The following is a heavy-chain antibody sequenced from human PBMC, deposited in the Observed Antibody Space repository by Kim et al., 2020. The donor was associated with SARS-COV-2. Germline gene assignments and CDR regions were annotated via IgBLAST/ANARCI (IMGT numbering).Heavy chain of an antibody. J-gene: IGHJ4*02. CDR1: GFTFSSYA. D-gene: IGHD2-15*01. CDR2: ISGSGGST. Sequence: GGSLRLSCAASGFTFSSYAMSWVRQAPGKGLEWVSAISGSGGSTYYADSVKGRFTISRDNSKNTLYLQMNSLRAEDTAVYYCAKDLVPNWWLLVFGLTGPYYFDYGGQGTLLTVSS. CDR3: AKDLVPNWWLLVFGLTGPYYFDY. V-gene: IGHV3-23*01.